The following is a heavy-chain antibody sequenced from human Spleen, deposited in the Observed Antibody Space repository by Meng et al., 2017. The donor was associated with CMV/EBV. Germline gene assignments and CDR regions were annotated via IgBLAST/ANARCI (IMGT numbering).Heavy chain of an antibody. V-gene: IGHV1-2*02. J-gene: IGHJ4*02. CDR1: GYTFSGYY. CDR3: ARRSDNWHNDY. Sequence: ASVKVSCKASGYTFSGYYMYWVRQAPGQAPGQGLEWMGWLNPDSGGTYFAQKFQGRVTMTRDTSVSTAYMELSRLRSDDTAVYYCARRSDNWHNDYWGQGTLVTVSS. D-gene: IGHD1/OR15-1a*01. CDR2: LNPDSGGT.